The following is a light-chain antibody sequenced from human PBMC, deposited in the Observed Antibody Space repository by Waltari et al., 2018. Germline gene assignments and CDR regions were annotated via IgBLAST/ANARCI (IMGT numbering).Light chain of an antibody. CDR1: SNDGGSYKL. V-gene: IGLV2-23*02. CDR2: EVT. Sequence: QSALTQPASVSGSPGQSITISCTGTSNDGGSYKLVSWYQQYPGKAPTLMIYEVTKRPSGVSSRFSGSKSGNTASLTISGLQAEDEADYYCSSYAGSTTLVIFGGGTKLTV. CDR3: SSYAGSTTLVI. J-gene: IGLJ2*01.